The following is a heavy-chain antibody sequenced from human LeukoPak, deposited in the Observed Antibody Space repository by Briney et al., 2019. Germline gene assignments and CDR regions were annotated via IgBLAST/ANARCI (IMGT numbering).Heavy chain of an antibody. CDR3: ARDMPVWGQQLVRHWFDP. CDR2: INAGNGNT. Sequence: PGGSLRLSCAASGYTFTSYAMHWVRQAPGQRLEWMGWINAGNGNTKYSQKFQGRVTITRDTSASTAYMELSSLRSEDTAVYYCARDMPVWGQQLVRHWFDPWGQGTLVTVSS. D-gene: IGHD6-13*01. CDR1: GYTFTSYA. J-gene: IGHJ5*02. V-gene: IGHV1-3*01.